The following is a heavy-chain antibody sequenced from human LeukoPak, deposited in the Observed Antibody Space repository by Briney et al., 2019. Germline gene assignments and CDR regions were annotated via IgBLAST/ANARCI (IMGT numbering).Heavy chain of an antibody. J-gene: IGHJ4*02. Sequence: PGGPLRLSCAASGFTFSSYWMSWVRQAPGKGLEWVANIKQDGSEKYYVDSVKGRFTISRDNAKNSLYLQMNSLRAEDTAVYYCARVKSYGSGSSGFDYWGQGTLVTVSS. CDR3: ARVKSYGSGSSGFDY. V-gene: IGHV3-7*01. D-gene: IGHD3-10*01. CDR1: GFTFSSYW. CDR2: IKQDGSEK.